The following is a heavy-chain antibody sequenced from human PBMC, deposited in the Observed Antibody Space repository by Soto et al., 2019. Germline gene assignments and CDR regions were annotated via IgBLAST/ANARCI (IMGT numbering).Heavy chain of an antibody. D-gene: IGHD6-13*01. Sequence: SETLSLTCAVSVGSISSSNWWSWVRQPPGKGLEWIGEIYHGGSTNYNPSLRSRVTISVDNSEKQFSLKLSSVTAADTAVYYCAGGIAAGGRVAGRGYCLDPWGQGTMVTVSS. CDR2: IYHGGST. J-gene: IGHJ5*02. CDR1: VGSISSSNW. V-gene: IGHV4-4*02. CDR3: AGGIAAGGRVAGRGYCLDP.